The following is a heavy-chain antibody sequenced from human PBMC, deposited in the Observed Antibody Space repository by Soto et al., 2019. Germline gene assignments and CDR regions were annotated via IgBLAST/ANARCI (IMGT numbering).Heavy chain of an antibody. CDR1: GGTFTSYS. V-gene: IGHV1-69*04. CDR3: ARDVLGTTRRYFDS. CDR2: IIPVLGIV. D-gene: IGHD1-1*01. Sequence: QVQLVQSGAEVKKPGSSVKVSCKASGGTFTSYSITWVRQAPGQGLEWMGRIIPVLGIVNYAQTFQGRVTITADKSTTTAYMELSSLRSEDTAVYYCARDVLGTTRRYFDSWGQGTLVTVSS. J-gene: IGHJ4*02.